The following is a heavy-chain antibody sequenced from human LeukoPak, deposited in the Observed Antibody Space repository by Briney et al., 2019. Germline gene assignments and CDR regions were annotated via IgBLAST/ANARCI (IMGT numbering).Heavy chain of an antibody. CDR2: IRAIHADK. D-gene: IGHD3-10*01. CDR3: ARGYSAGSHNELEH. Sequence: PGGSLRLSCAASGFTFSTYAMNWVRQAPGKGLEWVSGIRAIHADKFYAGSVKGRFTISRDNSENMLYLQMDSLRADDTAVYYCARGYSAGSHNELEHWGQGTLVTVSS. J-gene: IGHJ1*01. V-gene: IGHV3-23*01. CDR1: GFTFSTYA.